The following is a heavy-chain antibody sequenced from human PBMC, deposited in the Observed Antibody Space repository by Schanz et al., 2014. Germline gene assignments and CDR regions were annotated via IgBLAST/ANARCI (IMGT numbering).Heavy chain of an antibody. V-gene: IGHV3-21*01. CDR1: GFTLTSYA. CDR3: ARVRAYDYGAEAHGMDV. D-gene: IGHD4-17*01. J-gene: IGHJ6*02. Sequence: EVQVVESGGGLVQPGGSLRLSCEASGFTLTSYALTWVRQAPGKGLEWVAGISGSGGSYIYFPDSVKGRFTISRDNAKNSLYLQMNSLRAEDTAVYYCARVRAYDYGAEAHGMDVWGHGTTVTFSS. CDR2: ISGSGGSYI.